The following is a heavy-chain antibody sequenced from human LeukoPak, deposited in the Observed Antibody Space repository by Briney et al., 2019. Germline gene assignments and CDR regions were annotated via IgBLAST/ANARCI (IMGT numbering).Heavy chain of an antibody. D-gene: IGHD2-2*01. Sequence: ASVRVSCKVSGYTLTELSMHWVRQAPGKGLEWMGGFDPEDGETIYAQKFQGRVTMTEDTSTDTAYMELSSLRSEDTAVYYCAKDSRVVPAAMHGGWFDPWGQGTLVTVSS. CDR1: GYTLTELS. CDR2: FDPEDGET. CDR3: AKDSRVVPAAMHGGWFDP. J-gene: IGHJ5*02. V-gene: IGHV1-24*01.